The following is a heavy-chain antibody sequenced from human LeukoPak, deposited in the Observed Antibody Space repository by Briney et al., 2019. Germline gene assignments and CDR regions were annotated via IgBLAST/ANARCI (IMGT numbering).Heavy chain of an antibody. CDR1: GFTFSSYG. J-gene: IGHJ6*03. CDR2: IRYDGSDK. D-gene: IGHD4-23*01. CDR3: AKVSGTSYYYYYMDV. Sequence: GGSLRLSCAASGFTFSSYGLHWVRQTPDKGLDWVAFIRYDGSDKFYADSVKGRFTISRDNSKNTLYLQMNSLRAEDTAVYYCAKVSGTSYYYYYMDVWGKGTTVTVSS. V-gene: IGHV3-30*02.